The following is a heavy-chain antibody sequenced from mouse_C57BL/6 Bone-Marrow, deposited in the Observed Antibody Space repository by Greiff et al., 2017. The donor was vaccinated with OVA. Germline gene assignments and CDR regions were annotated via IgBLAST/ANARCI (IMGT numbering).Heavy chain of an antibody. D-gene: IGHD1-1*01. CDR1: GFNIKDDY. CDR3: TFYYGSSYWYFDV. V-gene: IGHV14-4*01. J-gene: IGHJ1*03. Sequence: VQLKESGAELVRPGASVKLSCTASGFNIKDDYMHWVKQRPEQGLEWIGWIDPENGDTEYASKFQGKATITADTSSNTAYLQLSSLTSEDTAVYYGTFYYGSSYWYFDVWGTGTTVTVSS. CDR2: IDPENGDT.